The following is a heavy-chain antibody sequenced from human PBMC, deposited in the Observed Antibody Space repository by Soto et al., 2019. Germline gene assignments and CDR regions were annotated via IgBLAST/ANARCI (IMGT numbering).Heavy chain of an antibody. CDR1: DVSITTTSYY. CDR3: ARHGSY. Sequence: QLQLQESGPGLVKPSETLSLTCTVSDVSITTTSYYWGWIRQPPGKGLEWIGTIYFSGSTFYNPSLKSRLTISVDTSKNQFSLRLSSVTAADTAVYYCARHGSYWGQGTLVAVSS. J-gene: IGHJ4*02. V-gene: IGHV4-39*01. CDR2: IYFSGST.